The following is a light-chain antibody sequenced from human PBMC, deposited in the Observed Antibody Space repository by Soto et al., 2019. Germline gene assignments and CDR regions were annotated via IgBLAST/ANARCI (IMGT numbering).Light chain of an antibody. Sequence: QAVLTQPASVSGSPGQSITISCIGTISDVGGYDYVSWYQQHPGKAPKVIIYEVSHRPSGVSYRFSGSKSGNTASLTISGLQAEDEADYYCSSYTDSSGRVFGGGTKLT. V-gene: IGLV2-14*01. CDR2: EVS. J-gene: IGLJ3*02. CDR1: ISDVGGYDY. CDR3: SSYTDSSGRV.